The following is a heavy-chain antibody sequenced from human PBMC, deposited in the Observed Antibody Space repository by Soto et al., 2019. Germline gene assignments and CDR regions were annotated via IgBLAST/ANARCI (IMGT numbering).Heavy chain of an antibody. CDR3: AKDRAVVVAAYDAFDI. CDR2: ISGSGGSK. CDR1: GFTFSSYA. Sequence: EVQLLESGGGLVQPGGSLRLSCAAYGFTFSSYAMSWVRQAPGKGLEWVSAISGSGGSKYYADSVKGRFTISRDNSKNKLYMQMNSARAEDTAVYYCAKDRAVVVAAYDAFDIWGQGTMVTVSS. V-gene: IGHV3-23*01. J-gene: IGHJ3*02. D-gene: IGHD2-15*01.